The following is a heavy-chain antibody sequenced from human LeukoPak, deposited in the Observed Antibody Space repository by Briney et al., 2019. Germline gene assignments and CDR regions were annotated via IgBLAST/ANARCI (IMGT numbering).Heavy chain of an antibody. Sequence: ASVRVSCKASGYTFSGYYIHWVRQAPGQGLEWMGWINPNNGATNYAQKFQGGVTMTRDTSITTFYMEVSSLTSDDTALFYCARYNWNDVVSALDSWGQGTLVTVS. J-gene: IGHJ4*02. CDR2: INPNNGAT. D-gene: IGHD1-1*01. V-gene: IGHV1-2*02. CDR1: GYTFSGYY. CDR3: ARYNWNDVVSALDS.